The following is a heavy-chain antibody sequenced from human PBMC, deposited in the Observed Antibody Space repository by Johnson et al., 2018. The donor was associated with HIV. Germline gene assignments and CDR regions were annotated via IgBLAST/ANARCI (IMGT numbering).Heavy chain of an antibody. CDR1: GFTFSSYW. CDR2: IKQDGSEK. V-gene: IGHV3-7*02. D-gene: IGHD6-19*01. J-gene: IGHJ3*02. CDR3: AKASSGWYTAFDI. Sequence: VQLVESGGGLVQPGGSLRLSCAASGFTFSSYWMSWVRQAPGKGLEWVANIKQDGSEKYYVDSVKGRFTISRDNSKNTLYLQMNSLRAEDTAVYYCAKASSGWYTAFDIWGQGTMVTVSS.